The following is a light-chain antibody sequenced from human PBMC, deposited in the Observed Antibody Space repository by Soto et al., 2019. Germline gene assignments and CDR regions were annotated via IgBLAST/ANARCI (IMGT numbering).Light chain of an antibody. V-gene: IGKV1-5*03. CDR1: QSISGW. Sequence: DIQMTQSPSTVSASVGDRVTIACRASQSISGWLAWYQQKPGKAPKLLIYKASSLKSGVPSRFSGSGSGTEFTLTISILQPDDFATYYCHQYNSSPWTFGQGTKVEV. CDR3: HQYNSSPWT. CDR2: KAS. J-gene: IGKJ1*01.